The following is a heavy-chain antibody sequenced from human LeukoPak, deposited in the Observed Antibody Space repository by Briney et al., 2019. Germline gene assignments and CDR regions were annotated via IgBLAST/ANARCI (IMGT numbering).Heavy chain of an antibody. CDR1: GFTFSSYG. D-gene: IGHD2-21*01. CDR3: AKAYSYYFDY. V-gene: IGHV3-30*02. CDR2: IRFDGSDK. J-gene: IGHJ4*02. Sequence: GGSLRLSCAAYGFTFSSYGMHWVRQAPGKGLEWVTFIRFDGSDKYYADSLKGRFTISRDNSKNTLYLQMNSLRAEDTAAYYCAKAYSYYFDYWGQGTLVTVSS.